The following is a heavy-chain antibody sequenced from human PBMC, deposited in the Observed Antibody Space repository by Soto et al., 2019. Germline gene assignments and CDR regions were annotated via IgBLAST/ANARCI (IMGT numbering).Heavy chain of an antibody. D-gene: IGHD6-13*01. CDR3: ARIAAPGTHSDY. CDR2: ISYTGGT. Sequence: TSETLSLTCAVSGGSISSGGYSWSWIRQPPGEGLEWIGYISYTGGTNYNPSLKSRVTISVDTSRDQFSLKLSSVTTADTAVYYCARIAAPGTHSDYWGQGILVTVS. V-gene: IGHV4-61*08. CDR1: GGSISSGGYS. J-gene: IGHJ4*02.